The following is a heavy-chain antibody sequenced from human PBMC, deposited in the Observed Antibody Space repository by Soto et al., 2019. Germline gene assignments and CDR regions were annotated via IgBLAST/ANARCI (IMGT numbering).Heavy chain of an antibody. D-gene: IGHD1-1*01. Sequence: QITLKESGPTLVKPTQTLTLTCTFSGFSLSTSGVGVGWIRQPPGKALEWLALIYWDDDKRYSPSLKSRLTITKDTSNNQVVLTMTNMDPVDTATYYCARVQDYYYGMDVWGQGTTVTVSS. CDR3: ARVQDYYYGMDV. CDR1: GFSLSTSGVG. J-gene: IGHJ6*02. CDR2: IYWDDDK. V-gene: IGHV2-5*02.